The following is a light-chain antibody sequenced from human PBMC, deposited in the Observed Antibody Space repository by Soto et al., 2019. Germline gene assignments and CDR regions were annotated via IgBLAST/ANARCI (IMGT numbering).Light chain of an antibody. J-gene: IGKJ3*01. CDR2: DAS. CDR1: QIVSSY. CDR3: QQRSNWPPFT. V-gene: IGKV3-11*01. Sequence: EIVLTQSPATLSFFPGERTNLPRRAIQIVSSYLAWYQQKPGQAPRLLIYDASNRATGIPARFSGSGSGTDFTLTISSLEPEDFAVYYCQQRSNWPPFTFGPGTKWIS.